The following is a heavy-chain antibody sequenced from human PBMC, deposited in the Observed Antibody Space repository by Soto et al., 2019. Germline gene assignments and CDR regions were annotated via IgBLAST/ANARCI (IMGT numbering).Heavy chain of an antibody. D-gene: IGHD3-10*01. CDR1: GDSVSSDITS. Sequence: QGQLQQSGPGLVKPSQTLSLTCAISGDSVSSDITSWNWIRQSPSRGLEWLGRTYYRSKWFHDYAASAKSRITINPDTSKNQFSLELNSMTPEDTAVYYCARGNALDVWGQGTVVTVSS. CDR3: ARGNALDV. J-gene: IGHJ3*01. CDR2: TYYRSKWFH. V-gene: IGHV6-1*01.